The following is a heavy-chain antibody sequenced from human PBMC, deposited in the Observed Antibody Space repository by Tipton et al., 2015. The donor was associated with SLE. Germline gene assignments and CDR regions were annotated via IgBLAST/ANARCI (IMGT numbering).Heavy chain of an antibody. J-gene: IGHJ4*02. CDR1: GSSMNNYV. V-gene: IGHV4-59*08. Sequence: TLSLTCTVSGSSMNNYVWSWIRQPPGKGLEWIASLHSSGTTSSTPSLDSRVTISIDRSKNQFSLKLSSVTAADTAVYYCARQFIQYLADPFDNWGQGTLVTVSS. CDR2: LHSSGTT. D-gene: IGHD4-11*01. CDR3: ARQFIQYLADPFDN.